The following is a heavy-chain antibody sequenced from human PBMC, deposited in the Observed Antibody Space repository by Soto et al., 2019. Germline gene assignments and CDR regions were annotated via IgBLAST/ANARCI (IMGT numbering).Heavy chain of an antibody. Sequence: QVQLVQSGAEVKKPGASVKVSCKASGYTFTSYGLSWVRQAPGQGLVWMGRISAYNYNTNYAQKLQGRVTMPTDTSTSTAYMELTSLRSDDTAVYYLARVVGALGQWFDPWCQGTLVTVSS. V-gene: IGHV1-18*01. CDR1: GYTFTSYG. CDR3: ARVVGALGQWFDP. D-gene: IGHD1-26*01. J-gene: IGHJ5*02. CDR2: ISAYNYNT.